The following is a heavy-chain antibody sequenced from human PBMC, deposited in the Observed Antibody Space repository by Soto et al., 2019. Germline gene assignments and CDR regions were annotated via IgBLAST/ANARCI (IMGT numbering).Heavy chain of an antibody. Sequence: SETLSLTCTVSGGSISSSSYYRGWIRQPPGKGLEWIGSIYYSGSTYYNPSLKSRVTISVDTSKNQFSLKLSSVTAADTAVYYCARRGYSYGYDPWFDPWGQGTLVTVSS. CDR1: GGSISSSSYY. J-gene: IGHJ5*02. CDR2: IYYSGST. D-gene: IGHD5-18*01. CDR3: ARRGYSYGYDPWFDP. V-gene: IGHV4-39*01.